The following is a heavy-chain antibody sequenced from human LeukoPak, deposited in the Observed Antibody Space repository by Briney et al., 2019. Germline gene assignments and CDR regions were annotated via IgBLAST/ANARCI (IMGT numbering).Heavy chain of an antibody. D-gene: IGHD7-27*01. J-gene: IGHJ4*02. CDR1: GGSISNYY. V-gene: IGHV4-59*08. CDR3: ARRSTGVTI. Sequence: TSETLSLTCTVSGGSISNYYWSWIRQPPGKGLEWIGYIYYSGSTNYNPSLKSRVTISVDTSNNQFSLKLSSVTAADTAVYYCARRSTGVTIWGQGTLVTVSS. CDR2: IYYSGST.